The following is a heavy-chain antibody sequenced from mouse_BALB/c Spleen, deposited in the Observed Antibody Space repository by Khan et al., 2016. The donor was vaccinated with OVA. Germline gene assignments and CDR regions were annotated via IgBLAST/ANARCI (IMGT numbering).Heavy chain of an antibody. D-gene: IGHD2-1*01. J-gene: IGHJ1*01. CDR2: INSGSTYT. V-gene: IGHV5-6-4*01. CDR1: GFSFTTYT. CDR3: TRDGNYAHWYFDV. Sequence: EVELVESGGGLVRPGGSLKLSCAASGFSFTTYTMSWVRQTPEKRLEWVATINSGSTYTYYPDSVKGRFTISRDNAKNTLYLKMSSLKAEDTAMYYCTRDGNYAHWYFDVWGAGTTVTVPS.